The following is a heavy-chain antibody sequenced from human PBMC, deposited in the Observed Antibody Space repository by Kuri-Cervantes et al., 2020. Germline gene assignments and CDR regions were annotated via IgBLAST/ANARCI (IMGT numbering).Heavy chain of an antibody. Sequence: PETLSLTCTVSGGSTSSSSYYWGWIREPAGKGLEWIGSIYYSGSTYYNPSLKSRVTISVDTSKNQFSLKLRSVTAADTAVYYCARDGCSSTSCYYFAAFDIWGQGTMVTVSS. CDR3: ARDGCSSTSCYYFAAFDI. D-gene: IGHD2-2*01. CDR2: IYYSGST. V-gene: IGHV4-39*07. J-gene: IGHJ3*02. CDR1: GGSTSSSSYY.